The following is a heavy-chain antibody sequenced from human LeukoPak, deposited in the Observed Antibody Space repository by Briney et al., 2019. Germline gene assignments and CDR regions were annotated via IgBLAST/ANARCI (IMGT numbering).Heavy chain of an antibody. CDR1: GGSFSGYY. V-gene: IGHV4-34*01. D-gene: IGHD3-3*01. Sequence: LSETLSLTCAVYGGSFSGYYWSWIRQPPGKGLEWIGEINHSGSTNYNPSLKSRVTISVDTSKNQFSLKLSSVTAADTAVYYCARRSGYLSYWGQGTLVTVSS. CDR3: ARRSGYLSY. J-gene: IGHJ4*02. CDR2: INHSGST.